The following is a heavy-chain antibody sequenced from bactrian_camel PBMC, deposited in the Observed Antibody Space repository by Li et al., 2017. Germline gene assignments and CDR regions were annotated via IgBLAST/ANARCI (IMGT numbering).Heavy chain of an antibody. CDR1: KLYYDTYC. J-gene: IGHJ4*01. CDR2: IEGDGSGTT. V-gene: IGHV3S26*01. Sequence: HVQLVESGGASVQAGGSLRLSCVASKLYYDTYCLAWFRQAPGNMREGIARIEGDGSGTTTYADSVKGRFTISRDNAKDTLYLQMNSLKIEDTAVYYCALGSSRQATMTARGKGTQVTVS. D-gene: IGHD3*01.